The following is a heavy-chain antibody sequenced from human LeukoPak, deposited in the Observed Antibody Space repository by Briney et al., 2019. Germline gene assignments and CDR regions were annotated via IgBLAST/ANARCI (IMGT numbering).Heavy chain of an antibody. CDR2: ISSDGSST. Sequence: GGSLRLSCAASGFTFSTYWMHWVRQAPGKGLVWLSRISSDGSSTNYADSVKGRFTISRDNAKNTLYLQMNSLRAEDTAVYYCARDYYDTTGFGDYWGQGTLVTVSS. J-gene: IGHJ4*02. V-gene: IGHV3-74*01. D-gene: IGHD3-22*01. CDR1: GFTFSTYW. CDR3: ARDYYDTTGFGDY.